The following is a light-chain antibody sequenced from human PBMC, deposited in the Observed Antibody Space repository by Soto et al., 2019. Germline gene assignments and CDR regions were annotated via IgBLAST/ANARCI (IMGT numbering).Light chain of an antibody. CDR2: DAS. CDR3: QHRSDWPPICT. CDR1: ETISNQ. J-gene: IGKJ2*02. Sequence: EVVLTQSPATLSLFPGESATLSCRASETISNQLAWYQQKPGQVPRLLMYDASHRVTGIPARFSGSGSGTDFTLIISSLEPADFAVYYCQHRSDWPPICTFGQGTKVDIK. V-gene: IGKV3-11*01.